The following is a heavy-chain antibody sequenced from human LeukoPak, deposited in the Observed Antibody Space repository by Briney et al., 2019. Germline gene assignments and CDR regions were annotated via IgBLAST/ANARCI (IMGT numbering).Heavy chain of an antibody. CDR2: INHSGST. CDR1: GGSFSGYY. J-gene: IGHJ3*02. V-gene: IGHV4-34*01. D-gene: IGHD6-6*01. CDR3: ARVGRRSSSSLDAFDI. Sequence: SETLSLTCAVYGGSFSGYYWSWIRQPPGKGLEWIGEINHSGSTNYNPPLKSRVTISVDTSKNQFSLKLSSVTAADTAVYYCARVGRRSSSSLDAFDIWGQGTMVTVSS.